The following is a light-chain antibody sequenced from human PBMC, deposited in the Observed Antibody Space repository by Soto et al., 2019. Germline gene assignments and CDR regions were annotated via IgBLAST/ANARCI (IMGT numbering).Light chain of an antibody. J-gene: IGLJ2*01. Sequence: QSALTQPPYASGSPGQSVTISCTGTSSDVGGYNYVSWYQQHPGKAPKLMIYEVSKRPSGVPDRFSGSKSGNTASLTVSGLQAEDEADYYCSSYAGSNKSVVFGGGTKLTGL. CDR2: EVS. V-gene: IGLV2-8*01. CDR3: SSYAGSNKSVV. CDR1: SSDVGGYNY.